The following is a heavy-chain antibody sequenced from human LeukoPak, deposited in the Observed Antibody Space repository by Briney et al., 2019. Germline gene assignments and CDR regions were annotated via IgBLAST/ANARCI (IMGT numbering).Heavy chain of an antibody. CDR3: ARGSLRYFDWFGGY. D-gene: IGHD3-9*01. Sequence: ASVKVSCKASGYTFTGYYMHWVRQAPGHGLEWMGWINPNSGGTNYAQKFQREVPRHRDASISKAYVELGRLRSDDTAVYYCARGSLRYFDWFGGYWGQGTLVTVSS. CDR2: INPNSGGT. V-gene: IGHV1-2*02. J-gene: IGHJ4*02. CDR1: GYTFTGYY.